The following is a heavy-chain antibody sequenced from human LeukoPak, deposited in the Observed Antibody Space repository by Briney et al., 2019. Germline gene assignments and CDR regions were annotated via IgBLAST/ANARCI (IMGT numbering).Heavy chain of an antibody. V-gene: IGHV3-48*04. CDR3: ARDLPYSL. D-gene: IGHD4-11*01. J-gene: IGHJ4*02. CDR1: GFTFSSYS. CDR2: ISSSSSTI. Sequence: GGSLRLSCAASGFTFSSYSMNWVRQAPGKGLEWVSYISSSSSTIYYADSVKGRFTISRDNAKNSLYLQMNSLRAEDTAVYYCARDLPYSLWGRGTLVTVSS.